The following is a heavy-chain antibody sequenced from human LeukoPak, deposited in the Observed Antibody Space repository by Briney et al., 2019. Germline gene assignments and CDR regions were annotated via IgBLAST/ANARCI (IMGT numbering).Heavy chain of an antibody. CDR3: AGRGAPVAGASSFDF. CDR1: GGSFSGYY. J-gene: IGHJ4*02. V-gene: IGHV4-34*01. CDR2: INDSGST. Sequence: SETLSLTCAVYGGSFSGYYWSWIRQPPGKGLEWIGEINDSGSTNYNPSLKSRVTISVDTSKNQFSLKVSSVTAADTAVYYCAGRGAPVAGASSFDFWGQGTLVTVSS. D-gene: IGHD6-19*01.